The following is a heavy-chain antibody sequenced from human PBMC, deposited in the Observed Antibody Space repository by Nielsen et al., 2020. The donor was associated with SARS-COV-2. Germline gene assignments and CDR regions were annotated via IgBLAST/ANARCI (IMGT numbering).Heavy chain of an antibody. CDR2: INPYSGGT. J-gene: IGHJ6*02. Sequence: ASVKVSCKASGYTFSNYAMNWVRQAPGQGLEWMGRINPYSGGTNYAQKFQGTVTMTRDASISTVHMELTSDDTAVYYCARARATIFGLVMSYGMDVWGQGTTVAVSS. CDR1: GYTFSNYA. CDR3: ARARATIFGLVMSYGMDV. D-gene: IGHD3/OR15-3a*01. V-gene: IGHV1-2*06.